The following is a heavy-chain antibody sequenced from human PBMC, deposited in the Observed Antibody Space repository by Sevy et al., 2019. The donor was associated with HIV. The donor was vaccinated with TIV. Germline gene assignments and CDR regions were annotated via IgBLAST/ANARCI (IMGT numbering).Heavy chain of an antibody. CDR3: AGENAWGRGYS. CDR2: IYYNGHI. J-gene: IGHJ4*02. V-gene: IGHV4-59*08. CDR1: GGSITSLY. D-gene: IGHD1-26*01. Sequence: SETLSLTCTVSGGSITSLYWNWIRQPPGKGLEWIANIYYNGHINYNPSLKSRVTFSLDTSNNQFSLSLSSVTAADTAMYYCAGENAWGRGYSWGQGTLVTVSS.